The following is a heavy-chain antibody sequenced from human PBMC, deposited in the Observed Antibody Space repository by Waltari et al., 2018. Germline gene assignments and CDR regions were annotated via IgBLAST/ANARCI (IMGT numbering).Heavy chain of an antibody. Sequence: EVQLLESGGGLVQPGGSLSLSCAASGFTFSTYAMSWVRQAPGKGLEWVSAISGSGGSTYYADSVKGRFTISRDNSKNTLYLQMNSLRAEDTAVYYCAKGGRSGSPFDYWGQGTLVTVSS. CDR2: ISGSGGST. CDR1: GFTFSTYA. D-gene: IGHD1-26*01. J-gene: IGHJ4*02. V-gene: IGHV3-23*01. CDR3: AKGGRSGSPFDY.